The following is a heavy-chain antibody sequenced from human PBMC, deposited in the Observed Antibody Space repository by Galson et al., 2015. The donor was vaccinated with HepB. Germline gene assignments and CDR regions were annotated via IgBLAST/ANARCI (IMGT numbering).Heavy chain of an antibody. V-gene: IGHV1-46*01. Sequence: SVKVSCKASGYKFTSYYMHWVRQAPGQGLEWMGIINPSGGSTDYAQKFQGRVTITADESTSTAYTELSSLRSEDTAVYYCARSSKRYTIFGVFDPWGQGTLVTVSS. CDR3: ARSSKRYTIFGVFDP. D-gene: IGHD3-3*01. CDR2: INPSGGST. CDR1: GYKFTSYY. J-gene: IGHJ5*02.